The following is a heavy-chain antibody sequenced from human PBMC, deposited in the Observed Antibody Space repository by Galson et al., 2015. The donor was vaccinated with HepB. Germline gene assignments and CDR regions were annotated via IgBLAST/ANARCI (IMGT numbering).Heavy chain of an antibody. CDR2: ISGSGGST. Sequence: SLRLSCAASGFTFSSYAMSWVRQAPGKGLEWVSAISGSGGSTYYADSVKGRFTISRDNSKNTLYLQMNSLRAEDTAVYYCAKDVSLRGYSSGWASFDYWGQGTLVTVSS. CDR1: GFTFSSYA. D-gene: IGHD6-19*01. J-gene: IGHJ4*02. V-gene: IGHV3-23*01. CDR3: AKDVSLRGYSSGWASFDY.